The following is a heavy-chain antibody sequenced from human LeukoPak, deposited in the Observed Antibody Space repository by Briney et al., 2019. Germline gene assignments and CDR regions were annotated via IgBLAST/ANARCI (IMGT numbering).Heavy chain of an antibody. J-gene: IGHJ4*02. CDR2: IYHSGST. CDR1: GGSISSGGYY. CDR3: ARVRIVVVPAAIDY. D-gene: IGHD2-2*02. V-gene: IGHV4-30-2*01. Sequence: SETLSLTCTVSGGSISSGGYYWSWIRQPPGKGLEWIGYIYHSGSTYYNPSLRSRVTISVDRSKNQFSLKLSSVTAADTAVYYCARVRIVVVPAAIDYWGQGTLVTVSS.